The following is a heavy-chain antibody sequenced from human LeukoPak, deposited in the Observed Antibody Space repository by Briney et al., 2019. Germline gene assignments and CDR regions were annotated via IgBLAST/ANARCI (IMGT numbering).Heavy chain of an antibody. V-gene: IGHV3-23*01. Sequence: GGSLRLSCAASGFTFSSYGMHWVRQAPGEGLEWVSVSSGSGGSTYYADSVKGRFTISRDNFKNTLYLQMNSLRAEDTAVYYCAKDRDSGYEALDYWGQGTLVTVSS. CDR2: SSGSGGST. J-gene: IGHJ4*02. D-gene: IGHD5-12*01. CDR1: GFTFSSYG. CDR3: AKDRDSGYEALDY.